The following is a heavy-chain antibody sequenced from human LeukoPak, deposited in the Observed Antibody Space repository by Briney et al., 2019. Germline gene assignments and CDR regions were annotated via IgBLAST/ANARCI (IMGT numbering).Heavy chain of an antibody. V-gene: IGHV3-21*01. Sequence: PGGSLRLSCAASGFTFSNYSMNWVRQAPGKGLEWVSSISSSSSYIYYADSVKGRFTISRDNAKNSLYLQMNSLRAEDTAVYYCASSGGGSGSYPFDYWGQGTLVTVSS. CDR3: ASSGGGSGSYPFDY. CDR2: ISSSSSYI. J-gene: IGHJ4*02. CDR1: GFTFSNYS. D-gene: IGHD3-10*01.